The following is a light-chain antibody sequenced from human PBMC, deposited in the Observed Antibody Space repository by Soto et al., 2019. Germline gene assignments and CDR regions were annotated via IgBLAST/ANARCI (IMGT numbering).Light chain of an antibody. J-gene: IGLJ1*01. V-gene: IGLV2-14*01. CDR3: SSKRDSSTLFV. CDR1: SSDVGAYNY. CDR2: EVT. Sequence: QSALTQPASVSVCPGHSITISCTGTSSDVGAYNYVSWYQHHPGKVPKLLIYEVTNRPSGVSDRFSGSKSGNTASLTISGLQAEDEADYYCSSKRDSSTLFVFGTGTKVTVL.